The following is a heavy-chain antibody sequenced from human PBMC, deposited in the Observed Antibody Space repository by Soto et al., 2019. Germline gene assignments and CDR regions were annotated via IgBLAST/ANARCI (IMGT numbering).Heavy chain of an antibody. J-gene: IGHJ4*02. D-gene: IGHD2-8*02. CDR3: ARDKITGLFDY. Sequence: SETLCLTCAVEGGSCSGYDGTWIRKPPGTGLEWIGEINHSGSTNYNPSLKSRVTISVDTSKNQFSLKLTSVTAADTAVYYCARDKITGLFDYWGQGTLVTVSS. V-gene: IGHV4-34*01. CDR1: GGSCSGYD. CDR2: INHSGST.